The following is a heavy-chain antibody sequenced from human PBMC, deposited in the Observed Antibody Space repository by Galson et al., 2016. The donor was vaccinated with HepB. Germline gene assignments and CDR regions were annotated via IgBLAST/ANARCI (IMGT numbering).Heavy chain of an antibody. J-gene: IGHJ4*02. Sequence: SLRLSCAASGFAFNTYWMSWVRHAPGKGLEWVANIKQDESEKYYVDSVKGRFTISRDNAKNSLYLHMNSLTADDTAVYYCARDYRHCGADPMGAQGTLVTVSS. V-gene: IGHV3-7*01. CDR3: ARDYRHCGADPM. CDR2: IKQDESEK. CDR1: GFAFNTYW. D-gene: IGHD2-21*02.